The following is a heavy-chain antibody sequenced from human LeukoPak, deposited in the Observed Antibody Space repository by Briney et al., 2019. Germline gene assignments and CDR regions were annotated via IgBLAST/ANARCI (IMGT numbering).Heavy chain of an antibody. J-gene: IGHJ4*02. CDR2: INHNGNVN. D-gene: IGHD6-6*01. Sequence: GGSLRLSCAASGFTFSSYWMNWARQAPGKGLEWVASINHNGNVNYYVDSVKGRFTISRDNAKNSLYLQMSNLRAEDTAVYFCARDWGSSRLNFDYWGQGTLVTVSS. CDR1: GFTFSSYW. V-gene: IGHV3-7*03. CDR3: ARDWGSSRLNFDY.